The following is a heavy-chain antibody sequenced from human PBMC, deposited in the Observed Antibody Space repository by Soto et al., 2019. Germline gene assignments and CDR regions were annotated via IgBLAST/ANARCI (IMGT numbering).Heavy chain of an antibody. CDR1: GFTFSSYG. V-gene: IGHV3-33*01. D-gene: IGHD6-13*01. CDR3: ARTPWSAAGTYYYMDV. J-gene: IGHJ6*03. CDR2: IWYDGSNK. Sequence: GGPLRLSCAASGFTFSSYGMHWVRQAPGKGLEWVAVIWYDGSNKYYADSVKGRFTISRDNSKNTLYLQMNSLRAEDTAVYYCARTPWSAAGTYYYMDVWGKGTTVTVSS.